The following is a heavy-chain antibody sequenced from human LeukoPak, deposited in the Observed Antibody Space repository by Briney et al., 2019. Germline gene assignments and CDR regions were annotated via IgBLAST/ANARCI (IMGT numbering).Heavy chain of an antibody. V-gene: IGHV3-15*01. CDR2: IKSKTDGGTT. D-gene: IGHD3-22*01. Sequence: GGSLRLSCAASGFTFSNAWMSWVRQAPGKGLEWVGRIKSKTDGGTTDYAAPVKGRFTISRDDSKNTLYLQMNSLKTEDTAVYYCTTDLSSRYYDSSGYSLFDYWGQGTLVTVSS. J-gene: IGHJ4*02. CDR3: TTDLSSRYYDSSGYSLFDY. CDR1: GFTFSNAW.